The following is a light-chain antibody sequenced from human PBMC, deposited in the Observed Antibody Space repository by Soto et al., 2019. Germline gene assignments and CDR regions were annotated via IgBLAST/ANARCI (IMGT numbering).Light chain of an antibody. Sequence: DIQMTQSPSSLSASVGDRVTITCRASQSSSSYLNWYQQKPGKAPKLLIYAASSLQRGVPSRFSGGGAGTDFTLTISSLQPEDFATYYCQQSYSSPRFTFGPGTKVDIK. CDR2: AAS. V-gene: IGKV1-39*01. CDR3: QQSYSSPRFT. J-gene: IGKJ3*01. CDR1: QSSSSY.